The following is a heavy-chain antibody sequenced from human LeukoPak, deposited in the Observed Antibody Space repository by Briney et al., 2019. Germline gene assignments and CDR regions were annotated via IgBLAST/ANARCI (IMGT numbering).Heavy chain of an antibody. D-gene: IGHD2-2*01. CDR2: ISGSGGST. CDR1: GFTFSSYA. Sequence: GGSLRLSCAASGFTFSSYAMSWVRQAPGKGLEWVSAISGSGGSTYYADSVKGRFTISRDNSKNTLYLQMNSLRAEDTAVYYCAKVIVVVPAASDFDYWGQGTLVTVSS. J-gene: IGHJ4*02. V-gene: IGHV3-23*01. CDR3: AKVIVVVPAASDFDY.